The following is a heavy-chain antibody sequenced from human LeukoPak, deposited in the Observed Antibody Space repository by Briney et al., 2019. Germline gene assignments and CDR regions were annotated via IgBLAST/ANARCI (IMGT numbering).Heavy chain of an antibody. Sequence: SQTLSLTCAISGDSVSSNSAAWNWIRQSPSRGLEWLGRTYYRSQWYNDYAVSVKSRITINPDTSKNQFSLQLNSVTPEDTAVYYCARLDRYCTNGVCYPDYWGQGTLVTVSS. V-gene: IGHV6-1*01. CDR2: TYYRSQWYN. CDR1: GDSVSSNSAA. CDR3: ARLDRYCTNGVCYPDY. D-gene: IGHD2-8*01. J-gene: IGHJ4*02.